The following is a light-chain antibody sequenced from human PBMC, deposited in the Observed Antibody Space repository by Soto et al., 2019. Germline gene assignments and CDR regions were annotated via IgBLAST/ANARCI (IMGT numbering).Light chain of an antibody. V-gene: IGKV3-20*01. CDR3: QQYDSSPLP. CDR2: GAS. Sequence: EIVLTQSPGTLSLSPGERATLSCRASQSVSSSFLAWYQQKPGQAPSLLIYGASSRATGIPDRFSGSGSGTDFTLTISRLEPEDFAVYYCQQYDSSPLPFGGGTKVDIK. CDR1: QSVSSSF. J-gene: IGKJ4*01.